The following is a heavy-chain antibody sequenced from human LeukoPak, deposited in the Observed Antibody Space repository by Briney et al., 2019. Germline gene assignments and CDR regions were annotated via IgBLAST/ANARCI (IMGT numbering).Heavy chain of an antibody. Sequence: SGGSLRLSCAASGFIFDDYAMHWVRQAPGEGLEWVSVISYDGTNKYYADSVKGRFTISRDNSKNTVSLQMNSLRVDDTAVYYCARTDRTGTAGSAFDNWGQGTEVTVSS. CDR1: GFIFDDYA. CDR3: ARTDRTGTAGSAFDN. J-gene: IGHJ3*02. CDR2: ISYDGTNK. D-gene: IGHD1-1*01. V-gene: IGHV3-30-3*01.